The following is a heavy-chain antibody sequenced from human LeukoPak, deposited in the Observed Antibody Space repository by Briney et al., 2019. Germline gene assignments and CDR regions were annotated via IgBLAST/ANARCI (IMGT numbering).Heavy chain of an antibody. CDR2: INHSGST. V-gene: IGHV4-34*01. Sequence: PSETLSLTCAVYGGSFSGYYWSWIRQPPGKGLEWIGEINHSGSTNYNPSLKSRVTISVDTSKNQFSLKLSSVTAADTAVYYCARVGAGHYYYYYMDVWGKGTTVTISS. CDR3: ARVGAGHYYYYYMDV. CDR1: GGSFSGYY. J-gene: IGHJ6*03.